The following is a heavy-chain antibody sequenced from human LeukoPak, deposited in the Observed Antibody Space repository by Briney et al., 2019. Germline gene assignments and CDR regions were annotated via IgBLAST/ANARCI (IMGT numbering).Heavy chain of an antibody. CDR2: IYYSGST. J-gene: IGHJ4*02. V-gene: IGHV4-31*03. D-gene: IGHD5-12*01. CDR1: GGSISSGGYY. Sequence: SETLSLTCTVSGGSISSGGYYWSWIRQHPGKGLEWIGYIYYSGSTYYNPSLKSRVTISVDTSKNQFSLTLSSVTAADTAVYYCARGRGYSGYGGIDYWGQGTLVTVSS. CDR3: ARGRGYSGYGGIDY.